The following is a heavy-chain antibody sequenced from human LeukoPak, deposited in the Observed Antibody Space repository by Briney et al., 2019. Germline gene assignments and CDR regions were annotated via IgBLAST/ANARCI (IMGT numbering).Heavy chain of an antibody. J-gene: IGHJ3*02. CDR3: ARKGFLYGSGSDAFDI. CDR1: GFTFSSYS. D-gene: IGHD3-10*01. CDR2: ISSSSTYI. Sequence: PGGSLRLSCAASGFTFSSYSMNWVRQAPGKGLERVSYISSSSTYIYYADSVKGRFTISRDDAKNSLFLQMNSLRAEDTAVYYCARKGFLYGSGSDAFDIWGQGTMVTVSS. V-gene: IGHV3-21*01.